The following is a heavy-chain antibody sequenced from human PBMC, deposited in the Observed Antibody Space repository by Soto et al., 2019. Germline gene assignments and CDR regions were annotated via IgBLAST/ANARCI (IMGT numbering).Heavy chain of an antibody. CDR2: IYSIGNT. D-gene: IGHD6-19*01. J-gene: IGHJ6*02. Sequence: PSESLSLTCTVSGASIRSSAYWGWIRQPPGKGLEWIGSIYSIGNTYYNPSLKSGVTISADTSKNQFSLNLISVAAADSAVYYCRRSSTYGMGVWGQGITVTVSS. CDR1: GASIRSSAY. V-gene: IGHV4-39*01. CDR3: RRSSTYGMGV.